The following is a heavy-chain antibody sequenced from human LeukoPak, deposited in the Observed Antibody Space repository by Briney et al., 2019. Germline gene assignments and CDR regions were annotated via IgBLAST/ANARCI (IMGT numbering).Heavy chain of an antibody. Sequence: SETLSLTCAVSGGSISSGGYSWSWIRQPPGKGLEWIGYIYHSGSTYYNPSLKSRVTISVDRSKNQFSLKLSSVTAADTAVYYCARLSGYYYDSSGYYTGPDYWGQGTLVTASS. CDR1: GGSISSGGYS. J-gene: IGHJ4*02. CDR3: ARLSGYYYDSSGYYTGPDY. V-gene: IGHV4-30-2*01. D-gene: IGHD3-22*01. CDR2: IYHSGST.